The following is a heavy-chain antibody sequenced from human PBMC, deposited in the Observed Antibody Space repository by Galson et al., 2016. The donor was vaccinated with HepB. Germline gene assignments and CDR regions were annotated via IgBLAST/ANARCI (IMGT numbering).Heavy chain of an antibody. D-gene: IGHD5-24*01. Sequence: SVKVSCKASGYTFSSYGITWVRQAPGQGLEWMGWTSAYNGNTNYAQKFQGRVTMTTDTSTSTAYMELRSLRSDDTAVDYCASDRGDCYNYDYYYGMVVWGQGTTVTVSS. CDR2: TSAYNGNT. J-gene: IGHJ6*02. CDR1: GYTFSSYG. CDR3: ASDRGDCYNYDYYYGMVV. V-gene: IGHV1-18*01.